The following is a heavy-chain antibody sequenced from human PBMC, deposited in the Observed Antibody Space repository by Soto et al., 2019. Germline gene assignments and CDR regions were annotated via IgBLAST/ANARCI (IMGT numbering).Heavy chain of an antibody. CDR3: AADKGQDYYYTYYYYYGMDV. V-gene: IGHV1-58*01. J-gene: IGHJ6*02. Sequence: GASVKVSCKADGFVFTSSAVQWVRQARGQRLEWIGWIVVGSGNTNYAQKFQERVTITRDMSTSTAYMELSSLRSEDTAVYYCAADKGQDYYYTYYYYYGMDVWGQGTTVTVSS. D-gene: IGHD3-3*01. CDR1: GFVFTSSA. CDR2: IVVGSGNT.